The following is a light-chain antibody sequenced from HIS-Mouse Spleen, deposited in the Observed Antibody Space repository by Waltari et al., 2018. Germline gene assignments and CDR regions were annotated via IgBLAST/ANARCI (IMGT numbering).Light chain of an antibody. CDR1: SSAVGSYNL. CDR3: CSYAGSSTWV. CDR2: EGS. Sequence: QSALTQPASVSGSPGQSITIPCTGTSSAVGSYNLVSWYQQNPGKAPKLMIYEGSKRPSGVSNRFSGSKSGNTASLTISGLQAEDEADYYCCSYAGSSTWVFGGGTKLTVL. J-gene: IGLJ3*02. V-gene: IGLV2-23*01.